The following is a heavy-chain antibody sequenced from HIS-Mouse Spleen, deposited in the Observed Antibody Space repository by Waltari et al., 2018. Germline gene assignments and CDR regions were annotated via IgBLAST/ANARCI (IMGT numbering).Heavy chain of an antibody. J-gene: IGHJ2*01. V-gene: IGHV4-39*07. Sequence: QLQLQESGPGLVKPSETLSLTCTVSGGSISSSSYYWGWIRQPPGKGLEWIGSIYYSGSTYYHPSPKSRVTRSVDTSKNQVSLKLSSVTAADTAVYYCAREIPYSSSWYDWYFDLWGRGTLVTVSS. D-gene: IGHD6-13*01. CDR3: AREIPYSSSWYDWYFDL. CDR1: GGSISSSSYY. CDR2: IYYSGST.